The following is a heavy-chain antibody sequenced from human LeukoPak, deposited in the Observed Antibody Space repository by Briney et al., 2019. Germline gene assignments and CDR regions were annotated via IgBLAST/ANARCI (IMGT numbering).Heavy chain of an antibody. V-gene: IGHV1-46*01. J-gene: IGHJ5*02. Sequence: GASVKVSCKASGYTFTSYYMHWVRQAPGQGLEWMGIINPTGGSTTYAQKFQGRVTMTRDTSTSTVYMELSSLKSEDTAVYYCARGTRLVRGVNHPNWFDPWGQGTLVTVSS. CDR2: INPTGGST. CDR3: ARGTRLVRGVNHPNWFDP. D-gene: IGHD3-10*01. CDR1: GYTFTSYY.